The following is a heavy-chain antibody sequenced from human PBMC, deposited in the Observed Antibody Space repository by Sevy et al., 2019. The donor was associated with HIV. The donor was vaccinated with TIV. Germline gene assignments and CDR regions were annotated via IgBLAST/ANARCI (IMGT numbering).Heavy chain of an antibody. V-gene: IGHV4-4*02. J-gene: IGHJ4*02. CDR1: GGSISSSNW. CDR3: ARDKGIAAAGKRLYYFDY. D-gene: IGHD6-13*01. CDR2: IYRSGST. Sequence: SETLSLTCAVSGGSISSSNWWSWVRQPPGKGLEWIGEIYRSGSTTYYPSLKSRVTISVDKSKNQFSLKLSSVTAADTAVYDCARDKGIAAAGKRLYYFDYWGQGTLVTVSS.